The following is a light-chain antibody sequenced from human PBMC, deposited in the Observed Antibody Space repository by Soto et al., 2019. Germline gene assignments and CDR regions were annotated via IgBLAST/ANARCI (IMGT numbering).Light chain of an antibody. CDR2: AAS. J-gene: IGKJ2*01. CDR1: QDIRVA. CDR3: LQDYYFPYT. Sequence: GDRVIITFRASQDIRVAVGWLQQRPGHAPNLLIYAASTLHTGVPSTFTGSGSGTDFTLTINDLQPEDVATYFCLQDYYFPYTFGQGTKLEI. V-gene: IGKV1-6*01.